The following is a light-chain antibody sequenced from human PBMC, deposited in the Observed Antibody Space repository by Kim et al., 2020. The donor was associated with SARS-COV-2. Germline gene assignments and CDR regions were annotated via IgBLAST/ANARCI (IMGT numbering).Light chain of an antibody. CDR3: QHYGRWPLT. CDR2: KAS. V-gene: IGKV3-15*01. J-gene: IGKJ4*01. Sequence: VAPRETPPRPHRARQTCCAFLALDQQKPGQAPRLLICKASPRATGVPGRFRGSGFGTEFTPSLSRLQAEDFAVYYCQHYGRWPLTFGGGTKVDIK. CDR1: QTCCAF.